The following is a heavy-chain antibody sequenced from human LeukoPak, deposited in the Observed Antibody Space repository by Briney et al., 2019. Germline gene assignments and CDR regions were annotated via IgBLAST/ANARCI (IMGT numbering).Heavy chain of an antibody. CDR3: ARVRTRYYDSSGYFDY. J-gene: IGHJ4*02. CDR2: IWYDGSNK. V-gene: IGHV3-33*01. D-gene: IGHD3-22*01. Sequence: GGSLRLSCAASGFTFSSYGMHWVRQAPGKGLEWVAVIWYDGSNKYYADSVKGRFTISRDNSKNTLYLQMNSLRAEDTAVYYCARVRTRYYDSSGYFDYWGQGTLVTVSS. CDR1: GFTFSSYG.